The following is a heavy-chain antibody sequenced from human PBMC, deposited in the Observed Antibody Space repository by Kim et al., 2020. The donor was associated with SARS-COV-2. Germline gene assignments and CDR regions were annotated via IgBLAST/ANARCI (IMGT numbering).Heavy chain of an antibody. J-gene: IGHJ4*02. CDR3: AKDLNYYDSSAYGFFDY. V-gene: IGHV3-23*01. Sequence: VKGRFTISRDNSKNTLYLQMKSLRAEDTAVYYCAKDLNYYDSSAYGFFDYWGQGTLVTVSS. D-gene: IGHD3-22*01.